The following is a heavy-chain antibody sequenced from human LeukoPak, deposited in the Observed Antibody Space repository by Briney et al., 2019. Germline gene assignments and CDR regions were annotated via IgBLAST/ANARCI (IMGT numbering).Heavy chain of an antibody. CDR2: IYYSGST. V-gene: IGHV4-39*01. CDR3: ARNPGRGLLRFLEWFDY. Sequence: SETLSLTCTVSGGSISSSSYYWGWIRQPPGKGLEWIGSIYYSGSTYYNPSLKSRVTISVDTSKNQFSLKLSSVTAADTAVYYCARNPGRGLLRFLEWFDYWGQGTLVTVSS. CDR1: GGSISSSSYY. J-gene: IGHJ4*02. D-gene: IGHD3-3*01.